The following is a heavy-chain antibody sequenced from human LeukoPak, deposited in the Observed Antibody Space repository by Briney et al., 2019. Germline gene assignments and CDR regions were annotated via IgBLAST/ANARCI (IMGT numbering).Heavy chain of an antibody. Sequence: ASVKVSCKASGYTFTSYYMHWVRQAPGQGLEWMGIINPSGGSTSYAQKFQGRVTMTRDTSTSTVYMELSRLRSDDTAMYYCARNLWFGESTDAFNIWGQGTMVTVSS. D-gene: IGHD3-10*01. CDR1: GYTFTSYY. J-gene: IGHJ3*02. CDR2: INPSGGST. CDR3: ARNLWFGESTDAFNI. V-gene: IGHV1-46*01.